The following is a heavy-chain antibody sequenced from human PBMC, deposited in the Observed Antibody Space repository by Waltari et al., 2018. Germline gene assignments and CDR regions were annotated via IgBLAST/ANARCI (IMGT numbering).Heavy chain of an antibody. CDR3: ARKSYESSGYYRARSAFDI. CDR2: MNPNSGNT. V-gene: IGHV1-8*02. CDR1: GYTFTSYD. Sequence: QVQLVQSGAEVKKPGASVKVSCKASGYTFTSYDINWVRQATGQGLGWMGWMNPNSGNTGYAQKFQSRGTMTRNTSISTAYMELSSLRSEDTAVYYCARKSYESSGYYRARSAFDIWGQGTMVTVSS. D-gene: IGHD3-22*01. J-gene: IGHJ3*02.